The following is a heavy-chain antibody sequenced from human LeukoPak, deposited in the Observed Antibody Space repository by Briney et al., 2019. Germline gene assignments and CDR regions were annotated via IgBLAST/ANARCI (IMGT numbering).Heavy chain of an antibody. CDR3: AKAHPSYTYAFDI. D-gene: IGHD2-2*02. V-gene: IGHV3-23*01. CDR2: ISGSGGST. J-gene: IGHJ3*02. CDR1: GFTFSSYS. Sequence: SGGSLRLSCAASGFTFSSYSMNWVRQTPGKGLEWVSAISGSGGSTYYADSVKGRFTISRDNSKNTLYLQMNSLRAEDTAVYYCAKAHPSYTYAFDIWGQGTMVTVSS.